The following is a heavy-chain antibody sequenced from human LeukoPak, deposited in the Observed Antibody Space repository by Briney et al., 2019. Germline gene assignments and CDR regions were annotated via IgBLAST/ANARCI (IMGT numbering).Heavy chain of an antibody. CDR3: ARVDYGDYDSSYYFDY. CDR2: IYYSGST. CDR1: GGSISSYY. J-gene: IGHJ4*02. Sequence: SETLSLTCTVSGGSISSYYWSWIRQPPGKGLEWIGYIYYSGSTNYNPSLKSRVTISVDTSKNQFSLKLSSVTAADTAVYYCARVDYGDYDSSYYFDYWGQGTLVTVSS. D-gene: IGHD4-17*01. V-gene: IGHV4-59*01.